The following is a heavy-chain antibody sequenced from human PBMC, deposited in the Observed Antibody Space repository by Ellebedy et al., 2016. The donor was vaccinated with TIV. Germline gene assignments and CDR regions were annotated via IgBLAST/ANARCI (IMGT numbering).Heavy chain of an antibody. V-gene: IGHV4-31*03. CDR2: IYYSGST. Sequence: SETLSLXXTVSGGSISSGGYYWSWIRQHPGKGLEWIGCIYYSGSTYYNPSLNSRVTISVDTSKKQFSLRLSSVTAADTAVYYCARGNYYMDVWGIGTTVTVSS. CDR1: GGSISSGGYY. J-gene: IGHJ6*03. CDR3: ARGNYYMDV.